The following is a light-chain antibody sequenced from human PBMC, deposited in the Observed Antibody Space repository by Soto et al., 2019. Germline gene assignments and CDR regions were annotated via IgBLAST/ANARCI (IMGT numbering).Light chain of an antibody. J-gene: IGKJ2*01. CDR2: GAS. V-gene: IGKV3-20*01. CDR1: QSVSSSY. Sequence: EIVLTQSPGTLSLSPGERATLSCRASQSVSSSYLAWYQQQPGQAPRLLIYGASSSDTGIPDRFSGSGSGTDFTLSISRLEPEDFAVYYCQQYGSSPPYTFGQGTKLEIK. CDR3: QQYGSSPPYT.